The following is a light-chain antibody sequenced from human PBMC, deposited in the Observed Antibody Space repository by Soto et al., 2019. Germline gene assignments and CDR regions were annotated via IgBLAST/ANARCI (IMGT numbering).Light chain of an antibody. CDR2: EGS. V-gene: IGLV2-23*01. CDR1: SSDVGNYNL. CDR3: CSYAGSSTLV. Sequence: QSALTQPASVSGSPGQSITISCTGTSSDVGNYNLVSWYQQHPGKAPKLMIYEGSKRPSGVSNRFSGSKSGNTASLTISGLQAEDEAHYYCCSYAGSSTLVFGGGTKLTVL. J-gene: IGLJ2*01.